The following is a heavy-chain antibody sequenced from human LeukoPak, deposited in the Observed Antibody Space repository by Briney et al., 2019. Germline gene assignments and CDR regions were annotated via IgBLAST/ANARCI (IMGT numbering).Heavy chain of an antibody. V-gene: IGHV1-3*01. CDR2: INAGNGNT. CDR3: AVLYYDTSGYSLDY. CDR1: GGTFSSYA. J-gene: IGHJ4*02. Sequence: ASVKVSCKASGGTFSSYAISWVRQAPGQRLEWMGWINAGNGNTKYSQKFQDRVTITRDTSASTAYMELSSLRSEDTAVYYCAVLYYDTSGYSLDYWGQGPLVTV. D-gene: IGHD3-22*01.